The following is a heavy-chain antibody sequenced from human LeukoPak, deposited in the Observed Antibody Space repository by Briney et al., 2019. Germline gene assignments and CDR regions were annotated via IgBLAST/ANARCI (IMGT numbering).Heavy chain of an antibody. CDR1: GGSFSGYY. CDR3: ARGRGSSWPFGY. J-gene: IGHJ4*02. V-gene: IGHV4-34*01. D-gene: IGHD6-13*01. CDR2: INHSGST. Sequence: SETLSLTCAVYGGSFSGYYWSWIRQPPGKGLEWIGEINHSGSTNYNPSLKSRVTISVDTSKDQFSLKLSSVTAADTAVYYCARGRGSSWPFGYWGQGTLVTVSS.